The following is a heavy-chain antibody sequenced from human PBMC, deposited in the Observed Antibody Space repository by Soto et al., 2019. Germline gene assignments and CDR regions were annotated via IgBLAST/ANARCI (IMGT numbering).Heavy chain of an antibody. V-gene: IGHV3-21*01. J-gene: IGHJ6*02. CDR1: VFTFMTYT. CDR2: IRGFSPYT. Sequence: PGWSLRLSCAYSVFTFMTYTMNWVRQAPGKGLEWVSGIRGFSPYTFYAESVRGRFTISRDNAKNSLFLQMDSLRAEDTAVYYCARDRGYDAHDYYYNAMDVWGQGTTVTVSS. CDR3: ARDRGYDAHDYYYNAMDV. D-gene: IGHD3-10*01.